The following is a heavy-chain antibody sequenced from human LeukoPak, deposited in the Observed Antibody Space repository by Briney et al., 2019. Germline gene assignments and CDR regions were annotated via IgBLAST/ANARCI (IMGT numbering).Heavy chain of an antibody. D-gene: IGHD3-9*01. V-gene: IGHV4-34*01. CDR1: GGSLSGYY. CDR3: GKTDIYFDPIDY. Sequence: SETLSLTCAVYGGSLSGYYWSWIRQPPGKGLEWIGEINHSGSTNYNPSLKSRVTMSIDYSKNQFSLKVSSVTAADTAMYYCGKTDIYFDPIDYWGPGSLVTVSS. CDR2: INHSGST. J-gene: IGHJ4*02.